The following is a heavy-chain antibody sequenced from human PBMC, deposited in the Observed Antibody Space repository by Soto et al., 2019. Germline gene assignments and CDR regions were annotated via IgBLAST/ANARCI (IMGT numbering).Heavy chain of an antibody. CDR3: ARGGLGHVNYDSRSGSYYYYMDV. CDR2: IYYSGST. D-gene: IGHD3-3*01. V-gene: IGHV4-59*01. J-gene: IGHJ6*03. Sequence: SETLSLTCTVSGGSISSYYWSWIRQPPGKGLEWIGYIYYSGSTNYNPSLKSRVTISVDTSKNQFSLKLSSVTAADTAVYYCARGGLGHVNYDSRSGSYYYYMDVWGKGTTVTVSS. CDR1: GGSISSYY.